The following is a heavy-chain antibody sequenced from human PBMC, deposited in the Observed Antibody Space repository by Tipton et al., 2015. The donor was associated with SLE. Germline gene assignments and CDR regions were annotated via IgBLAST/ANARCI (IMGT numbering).Heavy chain of an antibody. V-gene: IGHV4-59*01. Sequence: TLSLTCSVSGDSINSFYWSWIRQPPGKGLEWIGYIYFSGSTDYNPSLKSRVSISVDTSKNQFSLRLNSVTAADTAVYYCAREGGQQLVSFDYWGQGTLVTVSS. J-gene: IGHJ4*02. CDR2: IYFSGST. CDR1: GDSINSFY. CDR3: AREGGQQLVSFDY. D-gene: IGHD6-13*01.